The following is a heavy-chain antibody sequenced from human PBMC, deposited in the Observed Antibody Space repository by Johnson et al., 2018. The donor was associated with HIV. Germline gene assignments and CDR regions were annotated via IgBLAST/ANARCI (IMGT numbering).Heavy chain of an antibody. D-gene: IGHD3-9*01. CDR2: ISYDGRNK. CDR1: GFIFSGFG. V-gene: IGHV3-30-3*01. Sequence: QVQLVESGGGVVQPGRSLRLSCAASGFIFSGFGLHWVRQAPGRGLEWVASISYDGRNKYYADSVKGRFTISRDNSKNTLYLQMNSLRAEDTAVYYCARESKAEFWLDHAFDIWGQGTMVTVSS. J-gene: IGHJ3*02. CDR3: ARESKAEFWLDHAFDI.